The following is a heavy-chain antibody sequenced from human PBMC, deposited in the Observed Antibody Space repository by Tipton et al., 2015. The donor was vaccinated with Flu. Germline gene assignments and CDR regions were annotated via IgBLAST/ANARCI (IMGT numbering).Heavy chain of an antibody. V-gene: IGHV1-8*01. CDR1: GYTFTSYD. Sequence: QLVQSGAEVKKPGASVKVSCKASGYTFTSYDINWVRQATGQGLEWMGWMNPNSGNTGYAQKFQGRVTMTRNTSISTAYMELSSLRSEDTAVYYCAGHDRGSSIFGDYYYYGMDVWGQGPTVTVSS. D-gene: IGHD1-26*01. CDR2: MNPNSGNT. CDR3: AGHDRGSSIFGDYYYYGMDV. J-gene: IGHJ6*02.